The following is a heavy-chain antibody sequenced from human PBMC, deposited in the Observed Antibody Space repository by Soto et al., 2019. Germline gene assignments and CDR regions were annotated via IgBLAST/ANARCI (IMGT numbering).Heavy chain of an antibody. V-gene: IGHV3-43*01. CDR2: ISWDGGST. D-gene: IGHD3-10*01. CDR1: GFTFDDYT. CDR3: AKDMSPDYYGSGSYYP. Sequence: EVQLVESGGVLVQPGGSLRLSCAASGFTFDDYTMHWVRQAPGKGLEWVSLISWDGGSTYYADSVKGRFTISRDNSKNSLYLQMNSLRTEDTALYYCAKDMSPDYYGSGSYYPWGQGTLVTVSS. J-gene: IGHJ4*02.